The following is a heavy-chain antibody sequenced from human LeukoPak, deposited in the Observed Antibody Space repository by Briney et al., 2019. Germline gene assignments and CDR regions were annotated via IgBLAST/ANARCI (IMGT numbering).Heavy chain of an antibody. V-gene: IGHV1-18*01. J-gene: IGHJ3*01. Sequence: ASVKVSCKASGSTFSSYDITWVRQAPGQGLEWMGWISAYNGKTNYAQMLQGRVTMTTDTSTSTAYMELRSLRSDDTAVYYCAREVLGTTAFDLWGQGTMVTVSS. CDR3: AREVLGTTAFDL. CDR1: GSTFSSYD. CDR2: ISAYNGKT. D-gene: IGHD2/OR15-2a*01.